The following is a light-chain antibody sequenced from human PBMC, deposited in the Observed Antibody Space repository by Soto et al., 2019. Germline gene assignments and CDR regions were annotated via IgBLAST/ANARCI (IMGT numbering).Light chain of an antibody. J-gene: IGLJ3*02. V-gene: IGLV2-14*03. Sequence: QSALTQPASVSGSPGQSITISCTGAGSDVSWYQHHPGKAPKLIIFDVSNRPSGISDRFSGSKSGNTASLTISGLRAEAEAGYYCASYRSTSTLGVFGAGTKLTVL. CDR2: DVS. CDR3: ASYRSTSTLGV. CDR1: GSD.